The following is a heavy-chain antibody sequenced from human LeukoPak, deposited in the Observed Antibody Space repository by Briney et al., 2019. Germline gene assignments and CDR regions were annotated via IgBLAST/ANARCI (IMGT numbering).Heavy chain of an antibody. CDR2: INQDRGEI. D-gene: IGHD3-10*01. Sequence: GGSLRLSCAASGFTFSSYWMTWVRQAPGKVLEWVASINQDRGEIHYVDSVRGRFTISRDNAKNSLSLQMSSLTAEDTAVYYCVRAHHPGGWFDPWGQGTLVTVSS. CDR1: GFTFSSYW. J-gene: IGHJ5*02. V-gene: IGHV3-7*04. CDR3: VRAHHPGGWFDP.